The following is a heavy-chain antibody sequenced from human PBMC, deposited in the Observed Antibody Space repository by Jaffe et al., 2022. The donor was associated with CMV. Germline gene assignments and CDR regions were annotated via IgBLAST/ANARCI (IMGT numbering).Heavy chain of an antibody. CDR1: GYTFTSYG. D-gene: IGHD4-17*01. V-gene: IGHV1-18*01. CDR2: ISAYNGNT. CDR3: ARDIPGYRTYGDYEARKKRFDY. Sequence: QVQLVQSGAEVKKPGASVKVSCKASGYTFTSYGISWVRQAPGQGLEWMGWISAYNGNTNYAQKLQGRVTMTTDTSTSTAYMELRSLRSDDTAVYYCARDIPGYRTYGDYEARKKRFDYWGQGTLVTVSS. J-gene: IGHJ4*02.